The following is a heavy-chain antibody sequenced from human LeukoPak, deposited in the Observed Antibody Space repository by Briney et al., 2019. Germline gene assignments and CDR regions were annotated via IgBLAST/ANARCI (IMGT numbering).Heavy chain of an antibody. CDR2: IYYSGST. D-gene: IGHD3-10*01. CDR3: ARHSDGSGSYSLEY. V-gene: IGHV4-59*08. Sequence: SETLSLTCTVSGGSISSYYWSWIRQPPGKGLEWIGYIYYSGSTNYNPSLKSRVTISVDTSKNQFSLKLSSVTAADTAVYYCARHSDGSGSYSLEYWGQGTLVTVSS. CDR1: GGSISSYY. J-gene: IGHJ4*02.